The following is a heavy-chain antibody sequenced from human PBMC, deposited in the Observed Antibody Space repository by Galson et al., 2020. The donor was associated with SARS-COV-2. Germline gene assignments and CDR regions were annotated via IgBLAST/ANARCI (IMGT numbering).Heavy chain of an antibody. V-gene: IGHV3-49*03. CDR1: GFTFGDYA. CDR3: TRDRGAAGTTAGY. J-gene: IGHJ4*02. Sequence: GGSLRLSCTTSGFTFGDYAMGWFRQAPGKGLEWVTFIRSKTYGRTAEYAASVKGRFAISRDDSNGITYLQMNSLKTDDTAVYYCTRDRGAAGTTAGYWGQGTLVIVSS. CDR2: IRSKTYGRTA. D-gene: IGHD6-13*01.